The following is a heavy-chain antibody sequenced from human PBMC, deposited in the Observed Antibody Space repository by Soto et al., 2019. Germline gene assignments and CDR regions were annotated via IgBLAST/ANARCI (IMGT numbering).Heavy chain of an antibody. CDR1: GYTFTSYG. CDR2: ISAYNGNT. V-gene: IGHV1-18*01. Sequence: QVQLVQSGAEVKKPGASVKVSCKASGYTFTSYGISWVRQAPGQGLERMGWISAYNGNTNYAQKLQGRVTMTTDTPTWTAYMELRRLTSDDTAVYYSARDLQDAPYYWGQGTLVTVSS. J-gene: IGHJ4*02. D-gene: IGHD2-8*01. CDR3: ARDLQDAPYY.